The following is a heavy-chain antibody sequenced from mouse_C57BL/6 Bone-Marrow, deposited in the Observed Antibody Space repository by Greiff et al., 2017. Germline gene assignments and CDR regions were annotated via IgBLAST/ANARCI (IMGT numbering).Heavy chain of an antibody. CDR1: GYTFTSYW. CDR3: ARRGYYGSQSYWYFDV. J-gene: IGHJ1*03. V-gene: IGHV1-72*01. D-gene: IGHD1-1*01. Sequence: QVQLQQSGAELVKPGASVKLSCKASGYTFTSYWMHWVKQRPGRGLEWIGRIDPNSGGPKYNEKFKSKATLTVDKPSSTAYMQLSSLTSEAYAVYYCARRGYYGSQSYWYFDVWGTGTTVTVSS. CDR2: IDPNSGGP.